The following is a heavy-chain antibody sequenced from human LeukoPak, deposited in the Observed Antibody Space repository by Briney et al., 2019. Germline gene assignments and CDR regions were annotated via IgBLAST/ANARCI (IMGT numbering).Heavy chain of an antibody. Sequence: GGSLRLSCAASGFTFSSYEMNWVRQAPGKGLEWVSYISSSDSTIYYADSVKGRFTISRDNAKNSLYLQMNSLRAEDTAVYYCAELGFTMIGGVWGKGTTVTTSS. CDR3: AELGFTMIGGV. V-gene: IGHV3-48*03. CDR2: ISSSDSTI. CDR1: GFTFSSYE. D-gene: IGHD3-10*02. J-gene: IGHJ6*04.